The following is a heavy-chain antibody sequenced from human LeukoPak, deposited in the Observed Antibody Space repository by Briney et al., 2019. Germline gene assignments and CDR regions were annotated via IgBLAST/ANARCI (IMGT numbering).Heavy chain of an antibody. V-gene: IGHV1-69*13. CDR1: GDTFSGYA. CDR2: IIAMFGTP. D-gene: IGHD2-15*01. Sequence: SVKVSCKASGDTFSGYAFSWVRQAPGQGLEWMGGIIAMFGTPNYPQRFQGRVTITADESARTAYMELNSLRSEDTAVYYCARGRVVGLLNWFDPWGQGTLVTVSS. CDR3: ARGRVVGLLNWFDP. J-gene: IGHJ5*02.